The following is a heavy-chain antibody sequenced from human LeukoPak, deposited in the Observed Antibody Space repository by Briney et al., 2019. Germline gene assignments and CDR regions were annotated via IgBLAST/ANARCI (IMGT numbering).Heavy chain of an antibody. J-gene: IGHJ4*02. Sequence: PGGSLRLSCAASGFTFSTYYMHWVRQTPGKGLVWVSRISTDGSITNYADSVKGRFTISRDNAKNRLYLQMNSLRAEDTAVYYCGSATSGYFHWGQGTLVTVSS. V-gene: IGHV3-74*01. CDR2: ISTDGSIT. CDR1: GFTFSTYY. D-gene: IGHD3-22*01. CDR3: GSATSGYFH.